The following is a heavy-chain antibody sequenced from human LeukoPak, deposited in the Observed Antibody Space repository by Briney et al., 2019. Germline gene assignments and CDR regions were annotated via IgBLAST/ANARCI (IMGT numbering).Heavy chain of an antibody. CDR3: ARDRHSYGFTLAA. CDR2: ISYDGNAK. D-gene: IGHD5-18*01. V-gene: IGHV3-30*03. Sequence: GGSLRLSCEASGFTFRGYGMHWVRQSPGKGLEWVAVISYDGNAKAFADSVKGRFLISRDNPKNTLFLQMNSLRPEDTGLYYCARDRHSYGFTLAAWGQGTPVIVSS. J-gene: IGHJ5*02. CDR1: GFTFRGYG.